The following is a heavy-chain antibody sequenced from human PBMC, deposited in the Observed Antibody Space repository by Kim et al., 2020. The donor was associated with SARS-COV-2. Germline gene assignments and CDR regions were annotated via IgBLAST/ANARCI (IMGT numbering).Heavy chain of an antibody. V-gene: IGHV4-34*01. D-gene: IGHD6-13*01. CDR2: INHSGST. Sequence: SETLSLTCAVYGGSFSGYYWSWIRQPPGKGLEWIGEINHSGSTNYNPSLKSRVTISVDTSKNQFSLKLSSVTAADTAVYYCARALRGYSSSWYVGGGWNYFDYWGQGTLVTVSS. CDR1: GGSFSGYY. J-gene: IGHJ4*02. CDR3: ARALRGYSSSWYVGGGWNYFDY.